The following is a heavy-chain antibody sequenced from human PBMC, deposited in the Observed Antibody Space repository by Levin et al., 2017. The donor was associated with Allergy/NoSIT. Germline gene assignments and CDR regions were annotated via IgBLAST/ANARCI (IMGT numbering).Heavy chain of an antibody. V-gene: IGHV4-34*01. Sequence: SQTLSLTCAVYGGSLSDYFWIWIRQSPVKGLEWIGEIKYDGFTNYNPSLGSRVAISLDMSKNQFALKLGSVTAADTAVYYCARAWGRGDHFDHWGRGSPVTVSS. D-gene: IGHD2-21*02. J-gene: IGHJ4*02. CDR1: GGSLSDYF. CDR3: ARAWGRGDHFDH. CDR2: IKYDGFT.